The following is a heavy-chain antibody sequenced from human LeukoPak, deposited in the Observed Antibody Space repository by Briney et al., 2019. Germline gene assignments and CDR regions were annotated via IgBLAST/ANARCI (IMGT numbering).Heavy chain of an antibody. Sequence: GSLRLSCSASGFTFSSYAMHWVRQAPGKGLEYVSAISSNGGSTYYADSVKGRFTISRDNSKNTLYLQMSSLRAEDTAVYYCVKGGSYSGYDFPDYFDYWGQGTLVTVSS. CDR1: GFTFSSYA. J-gene: IGHJ4*02. D-gene: IGHD5-12*01. V-gene: IGHV3-64D*06. CDR2: ISSNGGST. CDR3: VKGGSYSGYDFPDYFDY.